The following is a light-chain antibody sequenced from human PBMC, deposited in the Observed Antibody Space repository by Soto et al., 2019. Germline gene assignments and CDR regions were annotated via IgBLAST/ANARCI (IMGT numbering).Light chain of an antibody. J-gene: IGLJ2*01. CDR2: ENN. CDR1: SSNIGNNY. Sequence: QSVLTQPPSVSAAPGQIVTISCSGSSSNIGNNYVSWYQQLPRTVPKLLIYENNKRPSGIPDRFSGSKSGTSATLGITGLQTGDEADYYCGTWDSRLNVVLFGGGTKLTVL. V-gene: IGLV1-51*01. CDR3: GTWDSRLNVVL.